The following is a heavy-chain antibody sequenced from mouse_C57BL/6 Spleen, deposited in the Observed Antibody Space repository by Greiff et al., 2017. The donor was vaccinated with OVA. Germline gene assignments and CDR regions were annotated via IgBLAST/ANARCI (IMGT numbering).Heavy chain of an antibody. Sequence: VQLQESGAELVRPGASVTLSCKASGYTFTDYEMHWVKQTPVHGLEWIGAIDPETGGTAYNQKFKGKAILTADKSSSTAYMELRSLTSEDSAVYYCTRSEIYDGYLYYFDYWGQGTTLTVSS. J-gene: IGHJ2*01. V-gene: IGHV1-15*01. CDR2: IDPETGGT. D-gene: IGHD2-3*01. CDR3: TRSEIYDGYLYYFDY. CDR1: GYTFTDYE.